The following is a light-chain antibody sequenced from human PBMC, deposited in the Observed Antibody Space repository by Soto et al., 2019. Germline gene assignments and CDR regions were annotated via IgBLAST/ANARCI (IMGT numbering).Light chain of an antibody. V-gene: IGKV1-39*01. CDR2: AAS. CDR3: QQSYSTPPK. Sequence: DIQMTQSPSSLSASVGDRVTITCRASQSISSYLNWYQQKPGKAPKLLIYAASSLQSGVPSRFSGSGSGTDFTLTISSLQPEYVATYYCQQSYSTPPKFGQGTKVEIK. J-gene: IGKJ1*01. CDR1: QSISSY.